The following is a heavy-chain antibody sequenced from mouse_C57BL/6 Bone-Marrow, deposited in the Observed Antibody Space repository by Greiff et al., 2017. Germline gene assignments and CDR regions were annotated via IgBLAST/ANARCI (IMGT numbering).Heavy chain of an antibody. CDR2: INYDGSST. V-gene: IGHV5-16*01. D-gene: IGHD3-3*01. CDR3: ARDRAGPFDY. CDR1: GFTFSDYY. J-gene: IGHJ2*01. Sequence: EVQVVESEGGLVQPGRSMKLSCTASGFTFSDYYMAWVRQVPEKGLEWVANINYDGSSTYYLDSLKSRFIISRDNAKNILYLQMSSLKSEDTATYYCARDRAGPFDYWGQGTTLTVSS.